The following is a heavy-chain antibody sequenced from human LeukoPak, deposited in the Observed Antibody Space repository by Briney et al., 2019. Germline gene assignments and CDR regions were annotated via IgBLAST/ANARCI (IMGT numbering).Heavy chain of an antibody. CDR1: GGSMNINNYY. J-gene: IGHJ4*02. CDR2: IYYSGST. CDR3: ARRRDYYDSSGYHYYFDY. V-gene: IGHV4-61*05. D-gene: IGHD3-22*01. Sequence: SETLSLTCTVSGGSMNINNYYWAWIRQPPGKGLEWIGYIYYSGSTNYNPSLKSRVTMSVDASKNQFSLKLSSVTAADTAVYYCARRRDYYDSSGYHYYFDYWGQGTLVTVSS.